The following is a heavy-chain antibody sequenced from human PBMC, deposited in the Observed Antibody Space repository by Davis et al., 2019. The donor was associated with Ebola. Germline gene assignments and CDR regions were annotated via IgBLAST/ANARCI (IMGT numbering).Heavy chain of an antibody. CDR1: GGSVSSGSYY. V-gene: IGHV4-61*01. CDR3: AREYSSGGFDY. CDR2: IYYSGST. D-gene: IGHD6-19*01. J-gene: IGHJ4*02. Sequence: PSETLSLTCTVSGGSVSSGSYYWSWIRQPPGKGLEWIGYIYYSGSTNYNPSLKSRVTISVDTSKNQFSLKLSSVTAADTAVYYCAREYSSGGFDYWGQGTLVTVSS.